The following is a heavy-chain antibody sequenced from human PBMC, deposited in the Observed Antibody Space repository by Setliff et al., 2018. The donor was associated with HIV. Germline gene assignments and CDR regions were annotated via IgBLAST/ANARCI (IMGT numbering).Heavy chain of an antibody. D-gene: IGHD3-22*01. CDR2: INHSGST. V-gene: IGHV4-34*01. Sequence: PSETLSLTCAVSGGSFSIYYWSWIRQPPGKGLEWIGEINHSGSTNYNPSLKSRVTISLDTSKNQFSLNLKSVTAADTAVYYCARRTYYDSAGYWDYWYFDLWGRGTLVTVPS. J-gene: IGHJ2*01. CDR3: ARRTYYDSAGYWDYWYFDL. CDR1: GGSFSIYY.